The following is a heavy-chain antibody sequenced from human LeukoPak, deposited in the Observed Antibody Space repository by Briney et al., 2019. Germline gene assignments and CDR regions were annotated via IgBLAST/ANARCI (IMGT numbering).Heavy chain of an antibody. Sequence: GASVKVSCKASGGTFSSYAISWVRQAPGQGLEWMGGIIPIFGTANYAQKFQGRVTITADESTSTAYMELSSLRSEDTAVCYCARDSGSDIVATNHPLDDWGQGTLVTVSS. CDR3: ARDSGSDIVATNHPLDD. CDR1: GGTFSSYA. J-gene: IGHJ4*02. CDR2: IIPIFGTA. V-gene: IGHV1-69*13. D-gene: IGHD5-12*01.